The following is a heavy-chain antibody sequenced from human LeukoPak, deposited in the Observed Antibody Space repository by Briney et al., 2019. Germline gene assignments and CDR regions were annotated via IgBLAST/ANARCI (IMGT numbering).Heavy chain of an antibody. CDR1: GGTFSSYA. CDR3: AAAHDYYDSSGYYAA. J-gene: IGHJ5*02. V-gene: IGHV1-69*05. D-gene: IGHD3-22*01. CDR2: IIPIFGTA. Sequence: SSVKVSCKASGGTFSSYAISWVRQAPGQGLEWMGGIIPIFGTANYAQKFQGRVTITTDESTSTAYMELGSLRSEDTAVYYCAAAHDYYDSSGYYAAWGQGTLVTVSS.